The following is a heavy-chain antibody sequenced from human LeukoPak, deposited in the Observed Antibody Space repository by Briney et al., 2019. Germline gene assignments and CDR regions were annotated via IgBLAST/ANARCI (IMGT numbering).Heavy chain of an antibody. J-gene: IGHJ4*02. V-gene: IGHV1-18*01. D-gene: IGHD3-22*01. CDR1: GYTFTSYG. Sequence: ASVKVSCKASGYTFTSYGISWVRQAPGQGLEWMGWISAYNGNTNYAQKLQGRVTMTTDTSTSTAYMELRSLRSDDTAVYYCAREATGYYYDSSGYSSFDYWGQGTLVTVSS. CDR2: ISAYNGNT. CDR3: AREATGYYYDSSGYSSFDY.